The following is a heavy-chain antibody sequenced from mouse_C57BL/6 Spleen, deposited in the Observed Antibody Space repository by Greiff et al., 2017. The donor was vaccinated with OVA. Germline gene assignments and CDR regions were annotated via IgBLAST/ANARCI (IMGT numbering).Heavy chain of an antibody. CDR1: GYAFSSSW. V-gene: IGHV1-82*01. Sequence: QVQLQQSGPELVKPGASVKISCKASGYAFSSSWMNWVKQRPGKGLEWIGRIYPGDGDTNYNGKFKGKATLTADKSSSTAYMQLSSLTSEDSAVYFCAVVHFDYWGQGTTLTVSS. J-gene: IGHJ2*01. D-gene: IGHD1-1*01. CDR2: IYPGDGDT. CDR3: AVVHFDY.